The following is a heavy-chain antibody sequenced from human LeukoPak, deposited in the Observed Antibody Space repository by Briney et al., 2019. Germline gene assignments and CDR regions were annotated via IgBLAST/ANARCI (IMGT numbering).Heavy chain of an antibody. J-gene: IGHJ5*02. CDR1: GGSINNYY. V-gene: IGHV4-59*12. Sequence: SETLSLTCTVSGGSINNYYWSWIRQPPGKGLEWIGYIYYSGYTNYNPSLKSRVTISVDTSKNQFSLRLSSVTAADTAVYYCARAHYYGSGSYLNWFDPWGQGTLVTVSS. CDR2: IYYSGYT. CDR3: ARAHYYGSGSYLNWFDP. D-gene: IGHD3-10*01.